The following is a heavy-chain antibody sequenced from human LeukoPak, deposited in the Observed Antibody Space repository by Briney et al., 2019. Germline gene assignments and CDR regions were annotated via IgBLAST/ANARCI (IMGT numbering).Heavy chain of an antibody. J-gene: IGHJ4*02. CDR2: IRSKANSYAT. D-gene: IGHD3-16*01. Sequence: GGSLKLSCAASGFTFSGSAMHWVRQASGKGLEWVGRIRSKANSYATAYAASVKGRFTISRDDSKNTAYLQMNSLKTEDTAVYYCTVMALPNYWGQGTLVTVSP. CDR3: TVMALPNY. CDR1: GFTFSGSA. V-gene: IGHV3-73*01.